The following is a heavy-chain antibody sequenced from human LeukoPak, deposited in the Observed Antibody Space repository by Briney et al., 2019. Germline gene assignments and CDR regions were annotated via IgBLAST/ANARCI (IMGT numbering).Heavy chain of an antibody. CDR3: ATDMVRYFDWPTLRY. Sequence: GGSLRLSCAASGFTFGSYGMHWVRQAPGKGLEWVTFIRSDGSNKYYADSVKGRFTISRDNSKNTLYLQMNTLIADDTAVYYCATDMVRYFDWPTLRYWGQGTLVTVSS. CDR1: GFTFGSYG. J-gene: IGHJ4*02. CDR2: IRSDGSNK. D-gene: IGHD3-9*01. V-gene: IGHV3-30*02.